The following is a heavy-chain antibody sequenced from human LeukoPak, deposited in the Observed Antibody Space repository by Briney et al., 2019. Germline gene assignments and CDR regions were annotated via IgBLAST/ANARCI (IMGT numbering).Heavy chain of an antibody. Sequence: SETLSLTCTVSGGSITSGSFYWGWIRQPPGKGLEWIGSIYYSGSTYYNPSLKSRLTMSLDTSKNQFFLKLSSVTAADTAIYYCARDKTFEVVNFFDSWGQGTLVTVSS. V-gene: IGHV4-39*07. CDR3: ARDKTFEVVNFFDS. CDR2: IYYSGST. CDR1: GGSITSGSFY. J-gene: IGHJ4*02. D-gene: IGHD3-3*01.